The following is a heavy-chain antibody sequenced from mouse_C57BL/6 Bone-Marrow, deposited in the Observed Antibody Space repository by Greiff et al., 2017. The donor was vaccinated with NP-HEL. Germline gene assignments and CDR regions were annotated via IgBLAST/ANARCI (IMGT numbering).Heavy chain of an antibody. CDR1: GYTFTSYG. D-gene: IGHD2-5*01. V-gene: IGHV1-58*01. Sequence: EVKLQESGAELVRPGSSVKMSCKTSGYTFTSYGINWVKQRPGQGLEWIGYIYIGNGYTEYNEKFKGKATLTSDTSSSTAYMQLSSLTSEDAAIYFYERQGDYYSNRWYFDVWGTGTTVTVSS. J-gene: IGHJ1*03. CDR3: ERQGDYYSNRWYFDV. CDR2: IYIGNGYT.